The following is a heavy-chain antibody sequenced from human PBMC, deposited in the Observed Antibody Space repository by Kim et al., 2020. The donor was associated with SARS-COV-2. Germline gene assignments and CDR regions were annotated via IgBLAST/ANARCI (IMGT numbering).Heavy chain of an antibody. D-gene: IGHD6-19*01. CDR1: GGSFSGYY. V-gene: IGHV4-34*01. J-gene: IGHJ4*02. CDR2: INHSGST. CDR3: ARGRSSGWYRPFDY. Sequence: SETLSLTCAVYGGSFSGYYWSWIRQPPGKGLEWIGEINHSGSTNYNPSLKSRVTISVDTSKNQFSLKLSSVTAADTAVYYCARGRSSGWYRPFDYWGQGTLVTVSS.